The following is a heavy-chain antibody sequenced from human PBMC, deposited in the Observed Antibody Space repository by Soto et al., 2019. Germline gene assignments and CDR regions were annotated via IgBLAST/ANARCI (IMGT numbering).Heavy chain of an antibody. CDR3: ARGPPEPGIAVAGTVEYFQH. CDR2: IIPIFGTA. CDR1: GGTFSSYA. D-gene: IGHD6-19*01. J-gene: IGHJ1*01. V-gene: IGHV1-69*01. Sequence: QVQLVQSGAEVKKPGSSVKVSCKASGGTFSSYAISWVRQAPGQGLEWMGGIIPIFGTANYAQKFQGRVTITADESTSTAYMELSSRRSEDTAVYYCARGPPEPGIAVAGTVEYFQHWGQGTLVTVSS.